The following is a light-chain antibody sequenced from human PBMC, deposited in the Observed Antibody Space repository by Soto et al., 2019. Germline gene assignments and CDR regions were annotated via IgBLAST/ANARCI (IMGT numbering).Light chain of an antibody. V-gene: IGLV7-46*01. Sequence: QAVVTQEPSLTVSPGGTVTLTCGSSTGAVTSGHYPYWFQQKPGQAPRTLIYDTSNKHSWTPARFSGSLLGGKAALTLSSAQPEDEAEYYCLLSYSGATRVFGHGTKVTVL. CDR2: DTS. CDR1: TGAVTSGHY. CDR3: LLSYSGATRV. J-gene: IGLJ1*01.